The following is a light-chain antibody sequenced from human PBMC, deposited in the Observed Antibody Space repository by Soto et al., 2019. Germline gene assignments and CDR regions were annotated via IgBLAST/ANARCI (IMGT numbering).Light chain of an antibody. CDR3: QQYGSSQWT. V-gene: IGKV3-20*01. J-gene: IGKJ1*01. CDR2: GVS. Sequence: EIVLTQSPGTLSLSPGERATLSCRASQSVSSSYFAWYQQKPGQAPRLLIYGVSSRATGIPDRFSGSGSGTDFTLTISRLEPEDFAVYYYQQYGSSQWTFGQGTKVEIK. CDR1: QSVSSSY.